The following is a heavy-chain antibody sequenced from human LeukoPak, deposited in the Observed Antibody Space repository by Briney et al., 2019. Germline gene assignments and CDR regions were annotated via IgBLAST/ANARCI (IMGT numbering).Heavy chain of an antibody. CDR3: ARRVSPYYYDSSGYYGWFDP. V-gene: IGHV1-2*02. CDR1: AYTFTGYY. CDR2: INANSGAT. D-gene: IGHD3-22*01. J-gene: IGHJ5*02. Sequence: ASVKVSCKASAYTFTGYYMHWVRQAPGQGLEWMGWINANSGATNYAQKFQGRVTMTRDTSISTAYMELSRLRSDDTAVYYCARRVSPYYYDSSGYYGWFDPWGQGTLVTVSS.